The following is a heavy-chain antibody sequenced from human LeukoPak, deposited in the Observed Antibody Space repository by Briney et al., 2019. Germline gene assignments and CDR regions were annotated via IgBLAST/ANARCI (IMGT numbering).Heavy chain of an antibody. CDR3: ARSKYGDYPDY. D-gene: IGHD4-17*01. Sequence: PSETLSLTCTVSGGSISSYCWSWIRQPPGKGLEWIGYIYYSGSTNYNPSLKSRVTISVDTSKNQFSLRLSSVTAADTAVYYCARSKYGDYPDYWGQGTLVTVSS. CDR2: IYYSGST. CDR1: GGSISSYC. J-gene: IGHJ4*02. V-gene: IGHV4-59*01.